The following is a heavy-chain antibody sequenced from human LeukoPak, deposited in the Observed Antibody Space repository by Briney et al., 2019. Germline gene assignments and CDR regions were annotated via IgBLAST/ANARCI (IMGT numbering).Heavy chain of an antibody. CDR1: GYTFTGHY. J-gene: IGHJ5*02. CDR2: INPNSGGT. Sequence: ASVKVSCKASGYTFTGHYIHWVRQAPGQGLEWMGRINPNSGGTNYAQKFQGRVTMTRDTSISTAYMELSRLRSDDTAVYYCASEEAVAGTGNWFDPWGQGTLVTVSS. D-gene: IGHD6-19*01. CDR3: ASEEAVAGTGNWFDP. V-gene: IGHV1-2*06.